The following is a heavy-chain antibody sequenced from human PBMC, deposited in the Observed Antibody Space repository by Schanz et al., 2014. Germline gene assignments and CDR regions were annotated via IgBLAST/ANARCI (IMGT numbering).Heavy chain of an antibody. CDR2: FSTTGSTI. J-gene: IGHJ3*02. Sequence: QVQLVESGGGLVKPGGSLRLSCAASGFTFSDYYMSWIRQAPGKGLEWVSYFSTTGSTIYYADSVRGRFTISRDNAKNSLYLQMNSLRAEDTAVYYCARKMKLGVYGGKGHDSLDIWGQGTMVTVSS. CDR3: ARKMKLGVYGGKGHDSLDI. CDR1: GFTFSDYY. D-gene: IGHD4-17*01. V-gene: IGHV3-11*04.